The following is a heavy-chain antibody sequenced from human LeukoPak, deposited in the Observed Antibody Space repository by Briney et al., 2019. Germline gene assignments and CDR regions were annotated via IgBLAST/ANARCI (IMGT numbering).Heavy chain of an antibody. J-gene: IGHJ4*02. CDR3: AKETSYYYDSSDYNDY. V-gene: IGHV3-23*01. Sequence: GGSLRLSCAASGFTFSSYAMSWVRQAPGKGLEWVSVISGSGGNTHHADSVKGRFTISRDNSKNTLYLQTNSLRAGDTAVYYCAKETSYYYDSSDYNDYWGQGTLVTVSS. D-gene: IGHD3-22*01. CDR1: GFTFSSYA. CDR2: ISGSGGNT.